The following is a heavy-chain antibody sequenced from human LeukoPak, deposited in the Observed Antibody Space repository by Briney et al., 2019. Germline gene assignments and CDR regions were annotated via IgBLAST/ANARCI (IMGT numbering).Heavy chain of an antibody. D-gene: IGHD5-12*01. CDR2: IIPIFGTA. CDR3: ARSIVATVEMFDY. Sequence: SVKVSCKASGGTFSSYAISWVRQAPGQGLECMGGIIPIFGTANYAQKFQGRVTITADESTSTAYMELSSLRSEDTAVYYCARSIVATVEMFDYWGQGTLVTVSS. CDR1: GGTFSSYA. J-gene: IGHJ4*02. V-gene: IGHV1-69*13.